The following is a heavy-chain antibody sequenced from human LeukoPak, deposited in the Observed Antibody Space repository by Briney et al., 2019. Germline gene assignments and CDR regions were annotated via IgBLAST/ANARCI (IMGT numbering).Heavy chain of an antibody. J-gene: IGHJ5*02. V-gene: IGHV3-7*01. CDR2: IKQDGSEK. D-gene: IGHD3-22*01. CDR3: ARDMYYYDSSGYSSSPDNWFDP. Sequence: GGSLRLSCAASGFTFSNYWMSWVRQAPGKGVEWVANIKQDGSEKYYVDSVKGRFTISRDNAKNSLSLQMNSLRAEDTAVYYCARDMYYYDSSGYSSSPDNWFDPWGQGTLVTVSS. CDR1: GFTFSNYW.